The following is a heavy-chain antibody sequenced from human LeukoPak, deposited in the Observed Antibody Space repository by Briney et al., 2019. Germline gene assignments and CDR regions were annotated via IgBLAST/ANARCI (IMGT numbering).Heavy chain of an antibody. J-gene: IGHJ6*03. D-gene: IGHD1-26*01. CDR3: ARVGRSRGSLPNSYYYMDV. CDR2: IIPIFGSA. CDR1: GDIFNSYS. V-gene: IGHV1-69*05. Sequence: SVKVSCKASGDIFNSYSISWVRQAPGQGLEWMGGIIPIFGSANYAQNFQGRVTFTTDQSASTAYMELSSLSSEDTAVYYCARVGRSRGSLPNSYYYMDVWGKGTTVTVSS.